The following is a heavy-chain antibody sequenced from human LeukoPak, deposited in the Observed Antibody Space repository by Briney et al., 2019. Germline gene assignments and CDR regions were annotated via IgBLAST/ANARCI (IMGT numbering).Heavy chain of an antibody. Sequence: GALRLSCAASGFNFIGYSMNWVRQAPGKGLEWISYIGISSGNTKYADSVKGRFTISRDKARNSLYLQMNSLRVEDTAMYYCARDHRYAFDNWGHGTLVTVSS. CDR2: IGISSGNT. V-gene: IGHV3-48*01. CDR1: GFNFIGYS. D-gene: IGHD5-12*01. CDR3: ARDHRYAFDN. J-gene: IGHJ4*01.